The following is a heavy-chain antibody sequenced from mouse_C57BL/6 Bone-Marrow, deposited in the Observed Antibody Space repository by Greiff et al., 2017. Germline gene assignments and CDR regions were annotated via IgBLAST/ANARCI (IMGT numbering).Heavy chain of an antibody. Sequence: EVKLVESGGGLAKPGGSLKLSCAASGFTFSSYAMSWVRQTPEQRLEWVATISDGGSYTYYPDNVKGRFTISRDNAKNNLYLQISHLKSEDIAMYYCAREELLWGQGTLVTVSA. D-gene: IGHD1-1*01. J-gene: IGHJ3*01. CDR1: GFTFSSYA. CDR2: ISDGGSYT. CDR3: AREELL. V-gene: IGHV5-4*01.